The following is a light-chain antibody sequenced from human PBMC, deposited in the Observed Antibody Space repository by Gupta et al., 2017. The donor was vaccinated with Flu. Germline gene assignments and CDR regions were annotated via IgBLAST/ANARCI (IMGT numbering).Light chain of an antibody. Sequence: SLDLTQPPSVSVSPGQTATITCSGDKLGDKYTYWYQQKPGQSPVVVIYQDNKRPSGIPERFSGSNSGNTATLTISGTQAMDEADYYCQAWDSSKYYVFGTATKVTVL. V-gene: IGLV3-1*01. CDR2: QDN. CDR3: QAWDSSKYYV. CDR1: KLGDKY. J-gene: IGLJ1*01.